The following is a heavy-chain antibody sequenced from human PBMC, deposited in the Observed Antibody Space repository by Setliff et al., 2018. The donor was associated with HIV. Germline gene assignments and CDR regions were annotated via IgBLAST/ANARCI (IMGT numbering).Heavy chain of an antibody. CDR3: ARHVTTVATSWFDP. CDR2: IYPGEEFNF. CDR1: GYSFTDYW. V-gene: IGHV5-51*01. J-gene: IGHJ5*02. D-gene: IGHD2-2*01. Sequence: RESLKISCKGSGYSFTDYWIGWVRQMPGKGLEWVGFIYPGEEFNFRYSPSFQGQVTISVDRSISTAYLQWRTLKASDSGMYYCARHVTTVATSWFDPWGQGTLVTVSS.